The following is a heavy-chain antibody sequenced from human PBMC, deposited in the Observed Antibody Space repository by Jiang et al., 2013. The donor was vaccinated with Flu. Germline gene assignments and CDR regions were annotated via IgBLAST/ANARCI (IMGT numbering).Heavy chain of an antibody. CDR2: INHSGST. CDR3: ASRPSTTVVTPGWSTRHDWYFDL. J-gene: IGHJ2*01. D-gene: IGHD4-23*01. Sequence: LLKPSETLSLTCAVYGGSFSGYYWGWIRQPPGKGLEWIGEINHSGSTNYNPSLKSRVTISVDTSKNQFSLKLSSVTAADTAVYYCASRPSTTVVTPGWSTRHDWYFDLWGRGTLVTVSS. V-gene: IGHV4-34*01. CDR1: GGSFSGYY.